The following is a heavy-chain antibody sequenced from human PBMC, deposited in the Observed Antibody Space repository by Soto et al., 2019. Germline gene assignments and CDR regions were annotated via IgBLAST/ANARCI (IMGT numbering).Heavy chain of an antibody. CDR3: ARARLWTKTSARYFDY. D-gene: IGHD2-15*01. J-gene: IGHJ4*02. Sequence: EVQLVESGGGFVQPGGSLRLSCAASGFTFSNYWMSWVRQAPGKAPEWVANINEEGSEKHYLDSVKGRFTISSDNAKFSLYLQINSLKPEDTALYYCARARLWTKTSARYFDYWGQGTRVTVSS. CDR1: GFTFSNYW. CDR2: INEEGSEK. V-gene: IGHV3-7*01.